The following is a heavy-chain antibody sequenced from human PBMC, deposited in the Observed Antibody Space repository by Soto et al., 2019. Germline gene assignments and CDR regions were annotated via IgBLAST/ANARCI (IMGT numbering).Heavy chain of an antibody. J-gene: IGHJ5*02. Sequence: GESLKISCKGSGYSFTNYWIGWVRQMPGKDLEWIGIIYPEDSETRYSPSFQGLVTISVDKSISTAYLQWSSLKASDTAMYYCARHGGEEDSFDPWGQGTLVTGSS. D-gene: IGHD3-16*01. V-gene: IGHV5-51*01. CDR2: IYPEDSET. CDR3: ARHGGEEDSFDP. CDR1: GYSFTNYW.